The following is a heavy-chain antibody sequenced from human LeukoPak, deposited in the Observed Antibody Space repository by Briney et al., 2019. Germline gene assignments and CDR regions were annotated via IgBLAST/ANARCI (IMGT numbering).Heavy chain of an antibody. CDR1: GFTFSDSW. V-gene: IGHV3-74*01. CDR2: MYGDMREI. CDR3: ARGFGYFDY. J-gene: IGHJ4*02. Sequence: PGGSLRLSCEVSGFTFSDSWMHWVRQTPGKGLVWVSRMYGDMREISYADSVKGRFTISRDNAKNTVYLQMHSLRAEDTAVYYCARGFGYFDYWGQGTLVTVSS. D-gene: IGHD3-10*01.